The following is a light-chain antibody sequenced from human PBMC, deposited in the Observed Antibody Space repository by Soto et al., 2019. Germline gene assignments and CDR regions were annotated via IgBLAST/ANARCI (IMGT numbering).Light chain of an antibody. Sequence: EIVLTQSPGTLSLSPGERATLSCRASQSVSSSYLAWYQQRPGQAPRLLMYRTSTRATGIPDRFSGSGSGTDFTLTISRLEPEDFAVYYCQQFGNPLTYTFGQGTKLEIK. CDR2: RTS. V-gene: IGKV3-20*01. CDR3: QQFGNPLTYT. CDR1: QSVSSSY. J-gene: IGKJ2*01.